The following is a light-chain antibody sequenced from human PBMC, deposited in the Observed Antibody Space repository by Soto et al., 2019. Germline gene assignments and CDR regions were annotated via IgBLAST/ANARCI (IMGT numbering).Light chain of an antibody. J-gene: IGKJ4*01. CDR2: GAS. CDR1: QDINNY. Sequence: DIQMTQSPSSLSASVGDRVTITCRASQDINNYLAWYQQKPGKVPKLLIYGASTLQSGVPSRFSGSGSGTDFTLTISILQPEDVATYYCQKYNSAPLTFGGGTKVEIK. V-gene: IGKV1-27*01. CDR3: QKYNSAPLT.